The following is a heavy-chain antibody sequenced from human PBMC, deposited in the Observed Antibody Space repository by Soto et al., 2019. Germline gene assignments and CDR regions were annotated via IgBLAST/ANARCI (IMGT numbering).Heavy chain of an antibody. V-gene: IGHV1-69*06. J-gene: IGHJ6*02. CDR2: IIPIFGTA. D-gene: IGHD6-6*01. Sequence: QVQLVQSGAEVKKPGSSVKVSCKASGGTFSSYAISWVRQAPGQGLEWMGGIIPIFGTANYAQKFQGRVTITADKSTSTAYMELSSLRSEDTAVYYCAREGGNSSYAPYYYYGLDVWGQGTTVTVSS. CDR3: AREGGNSSYAPYYYYGLDV. CDR1: GGTFSSYA.